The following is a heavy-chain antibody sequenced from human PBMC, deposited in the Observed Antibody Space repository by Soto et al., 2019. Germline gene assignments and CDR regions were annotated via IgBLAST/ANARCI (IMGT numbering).Heavy chain of an antibody. CDR2: INHSGST. CDR3: ASLQQQVIYGMDV. V-gene: IGHV4-34*01. D-gene: IGHD6-13*01. J-gene: IGHJ6*02. Sequence: QVQLQQWGAGLLKPSETLSLTCAVYGGSFSGYYWSWIRQPPGKGLEWIGEINHSGSTNYNPSLKSRVTISVDTSKNQFSLKLSSVTAADTAVYYCASLQQQVIYGMDVWGQGTTVTVSS. CDR1: GGSFSGYY.